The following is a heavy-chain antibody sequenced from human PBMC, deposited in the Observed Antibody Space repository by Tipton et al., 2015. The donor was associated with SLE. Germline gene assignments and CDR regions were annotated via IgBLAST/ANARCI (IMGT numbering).Heavy chain of an antibody. V-gene: IGHV3-48*01. CDR2: ISSSSSTI. J-gene: IGHJ6*02. Sequence: SLRLSCAASGFTFSSYSMNWVRQAPGKGLEWVSYISSSSSTIYYADSVKGRFTISRDNAKNSLNLQMNSLRAEDTAVYYCARGFYSNYPIGMDVWGQGTPVTVSS. CDR1: GFTFSSYS. D-gene: IGHD4-11*01. CDR3: ARGFYSNYPIGMDV.